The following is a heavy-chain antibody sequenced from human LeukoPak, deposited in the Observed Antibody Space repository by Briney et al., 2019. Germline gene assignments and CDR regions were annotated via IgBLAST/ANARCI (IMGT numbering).Heavy chain of an antibody. V-gene: IGHV3-48*03. Sequence: PGGSLRLSCAASGFTFSSYEMNWVRQAPGKGLEWVSYISSSGSTIYYADSVRGRFTISRDNSKNTLYLQMNSLRAEDTAVYYCAKVEGLTGNYYFDYWGQGTLVTVSS. CDR1: GFTFSSYE. D-gene: IGHD3-9*01. J-gene: IGHJ4*02. CDR2: ISSSGSTI. CDR3: AKVEGLTGNYYFDY.